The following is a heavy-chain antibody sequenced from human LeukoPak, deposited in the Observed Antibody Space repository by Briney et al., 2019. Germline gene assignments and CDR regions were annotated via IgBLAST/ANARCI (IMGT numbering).Heavy chain of an antibody. CDR3: AKDLKLGPTTTYYFYVMDV. CDR2: LSSNGGTS. V-gene: IGHV3-23*01. J-gene: IGHJ6*02. Sequence: PGGSLRLSCTASGFTFNMYAMNWVRQAPGKGLEWVSGLSSNGGTSYYGDSVKGRFTISRDNSKNTLYLQMNSLRAEDTAVYYCAKDLKLGPTTTYYFYVMDVWGQGITVTVSS. CDR1: GFTFNMYA. D-gene: IGHD1-26*01.